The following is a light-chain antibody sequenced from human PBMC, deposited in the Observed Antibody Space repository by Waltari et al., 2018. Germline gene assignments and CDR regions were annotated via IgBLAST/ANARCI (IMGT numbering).Light chain of an antibody. Sequence: QSALTQPASVSGSPGQSIPISCTGTSSDVGGYNYAPWYQQHPGKAPKLIIYEVTKRPSGVSNRFSGSKSGNMASLTISGLQAEDEADYYCSSYRTGGTVVFGGGTKLTVL. V-gene: IGLV2-14*01. CDR3: SSYRTGGTVV. J-gene: IGLJ2*01. CDR2: EVT. CDR1: SSDVGGYNY.